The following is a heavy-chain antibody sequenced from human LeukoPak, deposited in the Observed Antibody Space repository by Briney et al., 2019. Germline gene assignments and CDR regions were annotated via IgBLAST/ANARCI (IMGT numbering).Heavy chain of an antibody. Sequence: ASVKVSCKASGYTFTGYFIHWVRQVPGQGLEWMGWINPNSGGTNYAQKFQGRVTMTRDTSTNTAYMELSRLRSDDTAIYYCARESIILAARGDYWGQGTLVTVSS. CDR3: ARESIILAARGDY. D-gene: IGHD2-2*01. V-gene: IGHV1-2*02. CDR2: INPNSGGT. CDR1: GYTFTGYF. J-gene: IGHJ4*02.